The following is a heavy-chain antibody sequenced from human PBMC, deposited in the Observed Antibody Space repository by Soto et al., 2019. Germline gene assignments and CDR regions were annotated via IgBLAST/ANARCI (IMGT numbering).Heavy chain of an antibody. J-gene: IGHJ4*02. D-gene: IGHD6-19*01. CDR3: AHIGVAGLGYYFDY. V-gene: IGHV2-5*02. CDR1: GFSLSSTRMA. CDR2: IYWDDDK. Sequence: QITLKESGPTLVKPTQTLTLTCTFSGFSLSSTRMAVGWIRQPPGKALEWLALIYWDDDKRYSPFLKSRLTITNDTSNNQLVLTISNVDPVDTARYYCAHIGVAGLGYYFDYWGQGTLVTVSS.